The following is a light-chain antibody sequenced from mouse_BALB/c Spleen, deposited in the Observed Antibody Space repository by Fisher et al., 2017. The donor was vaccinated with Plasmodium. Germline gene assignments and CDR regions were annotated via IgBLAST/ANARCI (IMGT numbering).Light chain of an antibody. J-gene: IGKJ1*01. V-gene: IGKV8-30*01. CDR2: WAS. CDR1: QSLLYSKNQKNY. CDR3: QQYYNYRT. Sequence: DIVLTQSPSSLAVSVGEKVTMSCKSSQSLLYSKNQKNYLAWFQQKPGQSPKLLIYWASTRESGVPDRFTGSGSGTGFTLTISSVKAEDLTVYYCQQYYNYRTFGGGTKLEIK.